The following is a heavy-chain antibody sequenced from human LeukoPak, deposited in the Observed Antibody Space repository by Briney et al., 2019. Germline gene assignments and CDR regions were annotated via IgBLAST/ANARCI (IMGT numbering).Heavy chain of an antibody. CDR1: GFTFSSYS. CDR2: ISSSSSYI. V-gene: IGHV3-21*04. Sequence: GGSLRLSCAASGFTFSSYSMNWVRQAPGKGLEWVSSISSSSSYIYYADSVKGRFTISRDNAKNSLYLQMNSLRAEDTALYYCARSTLDYYYYYMDVWGKGTTVTVSS. D-gene: IGHD2-2*01. CDR3: ARSTLDYYYYYMDV. J-gene: IGHJ6*03.